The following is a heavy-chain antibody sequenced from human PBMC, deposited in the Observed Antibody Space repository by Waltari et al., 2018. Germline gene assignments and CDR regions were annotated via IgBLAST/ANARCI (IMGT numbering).Heavy chain of an antibody. CDR2: ISYDGSNK. CDR1: GFTFRNYG. V-gene: IGHV3-30*03. D-gene: IGHD6-6*01. CDR3: ARDSTRRFDY. Sequence: QVQLVASGGGVVPPGRSQRLSCAASGFTFRNYGRHWVRQAPGKGLEWVAVISYDGSNKYYVDSVKGRFTISRDNSKNTLYLQMNSLRADDTAVYYCARDSTRRFDYWGQGTLVTVSS. J-gene: IGHJ4*02.